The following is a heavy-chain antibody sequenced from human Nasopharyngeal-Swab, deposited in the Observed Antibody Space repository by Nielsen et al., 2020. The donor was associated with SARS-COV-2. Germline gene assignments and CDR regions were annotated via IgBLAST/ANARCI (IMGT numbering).Heavy chain of an antibody. Sequence: GESLKISCAASGFTFSSYAMSWVRQAPGKGLEWVAVISSDGSYKNYADSVKGRFTISRDNSKNTVDLLMDSLTPEDTAVYFCARGGRGDYNEKFDYWGQGTLVTVSS. CDR2: ISSDGSYK. V-gene: IGHV3-30-3*01. D-gene: IGHD4-11*01. J-gene: IGHJ4*02. CDR3: ARGGRGDYNEKFDY. CDR1: GFTFSSYA.